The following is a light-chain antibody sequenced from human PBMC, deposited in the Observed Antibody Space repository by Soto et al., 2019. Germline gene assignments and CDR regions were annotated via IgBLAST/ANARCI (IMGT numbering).Light chain of an antibody. CDR2: SAS. CDR3: QQGHSTPYT. J-gene: IGKJ2*01. CDR1: QNIRTY. Sequence: DMQMTQYPDSLSPSVGDSVTITCHASQNIRTYLNWYQQKPGRAPKLLIHSASALPSGVPSRFSGSGSATEFTLPMSGLQPEDFATYYCQQGHSTPYTFGQGTK. V-gene: IGKV1-39*01.